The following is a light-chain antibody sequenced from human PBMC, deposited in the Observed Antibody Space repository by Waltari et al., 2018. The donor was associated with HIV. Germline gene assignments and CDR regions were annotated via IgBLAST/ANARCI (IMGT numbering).Light chain of an antibody. CDR3: VLYMSSGIWV. CDR2: SIN. CDR1: SGTVTITYS. V-gene: IGLV8-61*01. Sequence: QPVVTQEPSFSVSPGGTVTLTCGFSSGTVTITYSPTWYQQTPGHAPRPIIFSINIRSSGVSYRFSGSILGNKASLTISGVQADDEADYYCVLYMSSGIWVFGGGTKLTVL. J-gene: IGLJ3*02.